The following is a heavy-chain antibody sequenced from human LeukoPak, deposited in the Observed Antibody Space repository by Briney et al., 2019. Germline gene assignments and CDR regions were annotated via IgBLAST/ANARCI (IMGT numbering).Heavy chain of an antibody. V-gene: IGHV3-21*01. J-gene: IGHJ4*02. D-gene: IGHD4-23*01. CDR1: GFTFSSYS. CDR2: ISSSSSYI. CDR3: ARGGNSVVFDY. Sequence: GGSLRLSCAASGFTFSSYSMNWVRQAPGKGLEWVSSISSSSSYIYYADSVKGRFTISRDNAKNSLYLQMNSLRAEDTAVYYCARGGNSVVFDYWGQGTLATVSS.